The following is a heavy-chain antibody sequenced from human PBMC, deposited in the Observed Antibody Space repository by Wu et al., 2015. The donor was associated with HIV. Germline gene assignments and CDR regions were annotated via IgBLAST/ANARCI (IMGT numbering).Heavy chain of an antibody. CDR3: ARGLLRDSSSFYYYYMDV. D-gene: IGHD6-13*01. V-gene: IGHV1-8*03. CDR1: GYTFTSYD. J-gene: IGHJ6*03. Sequence: QVQLVQSGAEVKKPGASVKVSCKASGYTFTSYDINWVRQATGQGLEWMGWMNPNSGNTGYAQKFQGRVTITRNTSISTAYMELSSLRSEDTAVYYCARGLLRDSSSFYYYYMDVWGKGTTVTVSS. CDR2: MNPNSGNT.